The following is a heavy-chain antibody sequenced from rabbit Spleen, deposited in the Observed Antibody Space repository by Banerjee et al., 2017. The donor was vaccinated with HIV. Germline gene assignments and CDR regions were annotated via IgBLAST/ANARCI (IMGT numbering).Heavy chain of an antibody. J-gene: IGHJ4*01. CDR3: GRSSNAGYAGYGYGSNL. V-gene: IGHV1S45*01. D-gene: IGHD7-1*01. Sequence: QEQLEESGGGLVKPEGSLTLTCKASGFSFSDRDVMCWVRQAPGKGLEWIGCIYTGGSGGIYYASWARGRLAISKTSSTTVTLQMTSLTAADTATYFCGRSSNAGYAGYGYGSNLWGPGTLVTVS. CDR1: GFSFSDRDV. CDR2: IYTGGSGGI.